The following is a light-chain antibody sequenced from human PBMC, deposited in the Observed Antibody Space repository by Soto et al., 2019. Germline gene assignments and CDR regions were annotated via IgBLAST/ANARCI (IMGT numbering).Light chain of an antibody. J-gene: IGKJ2*01. V-gene: IGKV1-39*01. CDR2: AAS. Sequence: DIQMTQSPSSLSASVGDRVTITCRASQSTTTYLNWYQQKPGKAPKLLIYAASTLQSGVPSRFSGSGSGTDFTLTISSLQPEDFATYYCQQSFSNLLYTFGQGTKVDIK. CDR1: QSTTTY. CDR3: QQSFSNLLYT.